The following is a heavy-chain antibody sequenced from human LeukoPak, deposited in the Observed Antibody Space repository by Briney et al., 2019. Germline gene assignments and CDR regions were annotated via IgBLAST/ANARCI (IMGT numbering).Heavy chain of an antibody. CDR1: GGSISSGSYY. Sequence: PSQTLSLTCTVSGGSISSGSYYWSWIRQPAGKGLEWIGRIYTSGSTNYNPSLKSRVTISVDTSKNQFSLKLSSVTAADMAAYYCAILRGVWGKGTTVTVSS. CDR3: AILRGV. V-gene: IGHV4-61*02. J-gene: IGHJ6*04. CDR2: IYTSGST.